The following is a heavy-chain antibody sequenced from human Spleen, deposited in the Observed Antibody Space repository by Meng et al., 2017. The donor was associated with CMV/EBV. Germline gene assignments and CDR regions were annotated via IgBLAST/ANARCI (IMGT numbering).Heavy chain of an antibody. CDR1: GFTFSSKT. CDR3: ARETWGDYYYYYGMDV. D-gene: IGHD3-16*01. J-gene: IGHJ6*02. Sequence: GESLKISCAASGFTFSSKTMHWVRQAPGKGLEWVALISYDGSDKYYADSVKGRFTISRDNSKNTLYLQMNSLRAEDTAVYYCARETWGDYYYYYGMDVWGQGTTVTVSS. V-gene: IGHV3-30*04. CDR2: ISYDGSDK.